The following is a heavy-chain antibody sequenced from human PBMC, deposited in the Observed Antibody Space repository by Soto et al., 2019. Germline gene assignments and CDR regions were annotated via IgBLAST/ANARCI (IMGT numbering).Heavy chain of an antibody. CDR1: GYIFTNFY. CDR3: SRGRASGDY. V-gene: IGHV1-46*01. Sequence: QVQLVQPGAEVKKPGASVKFSCKASGYIFTNFYIHWVRQAPGQGLEWIGIINPNGGSTNYAQNFQGRVNMTRDTFTRTVFMDLSSLGSEDTAVYYCSRGRASGDYWGQGTLNPVSS. J-gene: IGHJ4*02. CDR2: INPNGGST.